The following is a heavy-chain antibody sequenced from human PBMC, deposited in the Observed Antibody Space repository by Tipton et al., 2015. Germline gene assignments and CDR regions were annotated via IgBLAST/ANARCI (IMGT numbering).Heavy chain of an antibody. D-gene: IGHD4-23*01. Sequence: TLSLTCDVSGYSISSGYYWGWIRQPPGKGLEWIGSIFHRGDTNYTPSLKSRVTISADTSKTQFSLKMSSVTASDTAVYYCARARGRHGGLFDSWGQGILVTVSS. CDR3: ARARGRHGGLFDS. CDR2: IFHRGDT. V-gene: IGHV4-38-2*01. J-gene: IGHJ4*02. CDR1: GYSISSGYY.